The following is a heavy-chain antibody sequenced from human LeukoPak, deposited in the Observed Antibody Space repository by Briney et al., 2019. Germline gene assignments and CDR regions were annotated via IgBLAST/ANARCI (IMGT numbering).Heavy chain of an antibody. CDR1: GGSFSGYS. Sequence: SETLSLTCAVYGGSFSGYSWNWIRQPPGKGLEWIGEINHSGSTNYNPSLKSRVTISVDTSKNQFSLKLSSVTAADTAVNYCARGLLWRKGRDGYNLLGYWGQGTLVTVSA. D-gene: IGHD5-24*01. V-gene: IGHV4-34*01. J-gene: IGHJ4*02. CDR2: INHSGST. CDR3: ARGLLWRKGRDGYNLLGY.